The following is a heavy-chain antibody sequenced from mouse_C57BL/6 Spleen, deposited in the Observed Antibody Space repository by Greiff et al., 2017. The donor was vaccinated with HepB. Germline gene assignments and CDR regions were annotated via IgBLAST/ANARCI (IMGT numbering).Heavy chain of an antibody. J-gene: IGHJ2*01. D-gene: IGHD1-1*01. V-gene: IGHV3-6*01. CDR1: GYSITSGYY. CDR2: ISYDGSN. Sequence: EVQLQQSGPGLVKPSQSLSLTCSVTGYSITSGYYWNWIRQFPGNKLEWMGYISYDGSNNYNPSLKNRISITRDTSKNQFFLKLNSVTTEDTATYYFARDGDYYGSSCFDYWGQGTTLTVSS. CDR3: ARDGDYYGSSCFDY.